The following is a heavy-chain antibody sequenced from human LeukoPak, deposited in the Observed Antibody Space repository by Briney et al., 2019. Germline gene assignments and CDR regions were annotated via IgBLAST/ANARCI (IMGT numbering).Heavy chain of an antibody. V-gene: IGHV3-7*01. Sequence: GGSLRLSCTASGLTFTNYWMIWVRQAPGKGLEWVANINHDASEKYYVGSVEGRFTISRDNAKNSLFLQMNSLRAEDTGVYYCATRSYSSSSSWGQGTLVTVSS. CDR3: ATRSYSSSSS. CDR2: INHDASEK. J-gene: IGHJ5*02. D-gene: IGHD6-6*01. CDR1: GLTFTNYW.